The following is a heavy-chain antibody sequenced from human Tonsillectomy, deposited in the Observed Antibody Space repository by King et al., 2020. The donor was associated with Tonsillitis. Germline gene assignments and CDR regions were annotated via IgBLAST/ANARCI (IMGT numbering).Heavy chain of an antibody. CDR1: GFTFSYYY. J-gene: IGHJ4*02. D-gene: IGHD4-17*01. V-gene: IGHV3-11*01. Sequence: VQLVESGGGLVKPGGSLRLSCAASGFTFSYYYMSWIRQAPGKGLEWFSYIISRGSTIYYADSVKGRFTISRDNAKNSLYLQMNSLRAEDTAVYYCAGGTTVTSFDSWGQGTLVTVSS. CDR3: AGGTTVTSFDS. CDR2: IISRGSTI.